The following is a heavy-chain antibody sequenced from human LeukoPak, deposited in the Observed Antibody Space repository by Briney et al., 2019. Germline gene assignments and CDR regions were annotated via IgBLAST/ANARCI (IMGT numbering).Heavy chain of an antibody. CDR3: VRGSFLPDI. CDR1: GFAFSGHW. Sequence: GGSLRLPCAASGFAFSGHWMHWVRQAPGKGLVWVSRVNKDGGDTIYADSVKGRFSISRDNPTNTLYLQMNSLRDEDTAVYYCVRGSFLPDIWGQGTMVTVPS. V-gene: IGHV3-74*01. CDR2: VNKDGGDT. D-gene: IGHD3-10*01. J-gene: IGHJ3*02.